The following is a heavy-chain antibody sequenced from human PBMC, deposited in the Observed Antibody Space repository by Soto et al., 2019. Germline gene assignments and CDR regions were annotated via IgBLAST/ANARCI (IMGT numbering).Heavy chain of an antibody. CDR2: IYWDGDK. CDR3: VRLLWFGELT. CDR1: GFSLSTSGVG. J-gene: IGHJ4*02. Sequence: QITLKESGPTLVKPTQTLTLTCTSSGFSLSTSGVGVGWIRQPPGKALDWLALIYWDGDKRYSPSLKSRLTITKDTSKNQVVLTMTNMDPVDTATYYCVRLLWFGELTWGQGTLVTVSS. D-gene: IGHD3-10*01. V-gene: IGHV2-5*02.